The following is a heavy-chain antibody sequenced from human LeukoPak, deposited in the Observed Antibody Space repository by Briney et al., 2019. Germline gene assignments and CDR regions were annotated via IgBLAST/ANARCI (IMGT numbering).Heavy chain of an antibody. CDR3: ARDYGDYTFDY. D-gene: IGHD4-17*01. CDR1: SGSFSGYY. Sequence: SETLSLTCAVYSGSFSGYYWNWIRQPPGKALEWIGEINDSGSSNCNPSLKSRVAMSVDTSENQFSLKLSSVTAADTAVYYCARDYGDYTFDYWGQGTLVTVSS. CDR2: INDSGSS. J-gene: IGHJ4*02. V-gene: IGHV4-34*01.